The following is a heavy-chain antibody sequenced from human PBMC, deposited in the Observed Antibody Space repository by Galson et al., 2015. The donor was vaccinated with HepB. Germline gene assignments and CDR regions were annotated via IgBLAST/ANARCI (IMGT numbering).Heavy chain of an antibody. V-gene: IGHV3-23*01. J-gene: IGHJ6*03. CDR3: AKDRADIVVSVYIDF. CDR2: IAATDSRR. D-gene: IGHD2-15*01. CDR1: GFTFSTHA. Sequence: SLRLSCAASGFTFSTHAMSWVRQAPGKGLEWVSSIAATDSRRYYADSVKGRFTISRDNSKNVLYLQMNSLRAEDTGVYHCAKDRADIVVSVYIDFWGKGTTVSVS.